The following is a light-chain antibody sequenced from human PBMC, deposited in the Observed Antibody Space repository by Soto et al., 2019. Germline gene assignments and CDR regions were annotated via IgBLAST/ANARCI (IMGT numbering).Light chain of an antibody. CDR2: WAS. CDR3: QQYYSVPVT. V-gene: IGKV4-1*01. Sequence: DIVMTQSPDSLAVSLGERATINCKSSQSVLYSSDNKNQLAWYQQKPGQPPKLLFYWASTRESGVPDRFSGSGSGTEFTLTISSRQAEDVAVYYCQQYYSVPVTFGGGTKVEIK. CDR1: QSVLYSSDNKNQ. J-gene: IGKJ4*01.